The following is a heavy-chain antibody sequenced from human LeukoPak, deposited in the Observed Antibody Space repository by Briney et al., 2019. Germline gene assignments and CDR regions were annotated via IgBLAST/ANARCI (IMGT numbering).Heavy chain of an antibody. CDR3: ARDGWGYYYYYMDV. CDR1: GYTFTGYY. CDR2: INPNSGGT. J-gene: IGHJ6*03. V-gene: IGHV1-2*02. D-gene: IGHD6-19*01. Sequence: ASVKLSCKASGYTFTGYYVHWVRQAPGQGREWMEWINPNSGGTNYAQKFQGRVTMTRDTSISTAYMELSRLRSDDTAVYYCARDGWGYYYYYMDVWGKGTTVTISS.